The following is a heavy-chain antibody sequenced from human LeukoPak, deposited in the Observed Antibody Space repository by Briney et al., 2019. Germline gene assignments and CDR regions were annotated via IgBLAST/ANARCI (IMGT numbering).Heavy chain of an antibody. V-gene: IGHV3-23*01. J-gene: IGHJ4*02. CDR2: IGGRDGST. CDR1: GFTVSSNY. Sequence: GGSLRLSCAASGFTVSSNYLSWVRQAPGKGLEWVSAIGGRDGSTYYADSVKGRFTISRDNSKNTLYVQMNSLRAEDTAVYYCAKGHYYGSGSLDYWGQGTLVTVSS. CDR3: AKGHYYGSGSLDY. D-gene: IGHD3-10*01.